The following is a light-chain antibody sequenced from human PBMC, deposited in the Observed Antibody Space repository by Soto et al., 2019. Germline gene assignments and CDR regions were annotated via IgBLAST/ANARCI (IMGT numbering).Light chain of an antibody. J-gene: IGKJ1*01. CDR2: AAS. V-gene: IGKV1-39*01. CDR3: QQSYSTPQT. Sequence: DIQMTQSPSSLSASVGDRVTITCRASQSISSYLNWYQQKPGKAPKLLIYAASSLQSGVPSRFSGSGSRTDFTLTISSLQPEDFANYYCQQSYSTPQTFGQGNKVEIK. CDR1: QSISSY.